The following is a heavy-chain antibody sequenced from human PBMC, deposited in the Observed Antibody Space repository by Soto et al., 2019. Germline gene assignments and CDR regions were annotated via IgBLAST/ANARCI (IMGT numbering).Heavy chain of an antibody. CDR2: IKQDGIEN. V-gene: IGHV3-7*03. CDR3: VRDFEGSYGYGPFDY. D-gene: IGHD5-18*01. Sequence: PGGSLRLSCAACGFTFSSYWISWVRQAPWKGLEWVANIKQDGIENYYVDSVRGRSTISRDNAKNSLYLQMNSLRAEDTAVYYCVRDFEGSYGYGPFDYWGQGTLVAVSS. J-gene: IGHJ4*02. CDR1: GFTFSSYW.